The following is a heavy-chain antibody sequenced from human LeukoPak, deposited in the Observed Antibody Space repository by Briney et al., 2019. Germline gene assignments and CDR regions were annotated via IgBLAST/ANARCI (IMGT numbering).Heavy chain of an antibody. CDR3: ARDTVTTLGYFDY. Sequence: SETLSLTCTVSGYSISSGYYWGWIRQPPGKGLEWIGSIYHSGSTYYNPSLKSRVTTSVDTSKNQFSLKLSSVTAADTAVYYCARDTVTTLGYFDYWGQGTLVTVSS. J-gene: IGHJ4*02. CDR1: GYSISSGYY. D-gene: IGHD4-11*01. CDR2: IYHSGST. V-gene: IGHV4-38-2*02.